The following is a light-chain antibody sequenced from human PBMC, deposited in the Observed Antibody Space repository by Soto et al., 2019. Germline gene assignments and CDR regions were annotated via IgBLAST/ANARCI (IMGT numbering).Light chain of an antibody. CDR1: QSISSY. Sequence: DIQMTQSPSTLSASVGDRVNLTCRASQSISSYLNWYQQKPGKAPKFLIYAASSLQSGVPSRFSGSGSGTDFTLTISSLQPEDFATYYCQQSYNTPPTFGRGTKVEIK. J-gene: IGKJ1*01. CDR3: QQSYNTPPT. V-gene: IGKV1-39*01. CDR2: AAS.